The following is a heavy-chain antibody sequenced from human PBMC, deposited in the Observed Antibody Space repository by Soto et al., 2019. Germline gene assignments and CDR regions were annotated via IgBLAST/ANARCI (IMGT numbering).Heavy chain of an antibody. CDR1: GFTFSSYE. D-gene: IGHD3-22*01. CDR2: ISSSGSTI. CDR3: HGVYYDSSGNAFEI. V-gene: IGHV3-48*03. J-gene: IGHJ3*02. Sequence: GGSLRLSCAASGFTFSSYEMNWVRQAPGKGLEWVSYISSSGSTIYYADSVKGRFTISRDNAKNSLYLQMNSLRAEDTAVYYCHGVYYDSSGNAFEIWGQGTMVTV.